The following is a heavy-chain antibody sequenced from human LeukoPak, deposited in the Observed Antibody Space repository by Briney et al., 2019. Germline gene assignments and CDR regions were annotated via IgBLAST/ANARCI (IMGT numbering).Heavy chain of an antibody. CDR3: ARRLNVGGGWAYFDF. J-gene: IGHJ4*02. V-gene: IGHV4-4*09. CDR1: GASMNGYY. CDR2: ISSSGSA. D-gene: IGHD2-21*01. Sequence: SDTLSLTCSVSGASMNGYYWGWIRQPPEKALEWIGYISSSGSANYNSSLRSRLTISIHTSINQFSLKLDFVTVADSAVYYCARRLNVGGGWAYFDFWGQGAPVTV.